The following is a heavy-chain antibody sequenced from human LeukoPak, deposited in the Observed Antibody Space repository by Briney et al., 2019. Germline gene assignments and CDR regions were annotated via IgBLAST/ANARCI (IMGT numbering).Heavy chain of an antibody. D-gene: IGHD4-17*01. CDR2: IYYSGST. V-gene: IGHV4-59*05. CDR3: AAPYGAAAFDY. Sequence: TSETLSLTCTVSGGSISSYYWSWIRQPPGKGLEWIGSIYYSGSTYYNPSLKSRVTISVDTSKNQFSLKLSSVTAADTAVYYCAAPYGAAAFDYWGQGTLVTVSS. CDR1: GGSISSYY. J-gene: IGHJ4*02.